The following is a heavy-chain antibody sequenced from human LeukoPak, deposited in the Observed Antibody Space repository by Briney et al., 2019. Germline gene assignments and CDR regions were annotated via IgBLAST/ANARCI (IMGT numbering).Heavy chain of an antibody. CDR3: ARGLAAAGTRGPY. Sequence: TGGSLRLSCAASGFTVSTNYMSWVRQAPGRGLEWVSSISSTGAYIYYADSLKGRFTISRDNAKNSLYLQMNSLRADDTAVYYCARGLAAAGTRGPYWGQGTLVTVSS. CDR2: ISSTGAYI. V-gene: IGHV3-21*01. D-gene: IGHD6-13*01. J-gene: IGHJ4*02. CDR1: GFTVSTNY.